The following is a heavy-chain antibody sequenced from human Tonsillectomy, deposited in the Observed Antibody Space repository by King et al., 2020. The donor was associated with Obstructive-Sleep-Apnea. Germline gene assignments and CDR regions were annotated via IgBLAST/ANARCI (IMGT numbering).Heavy chain of an antibody. V-gene: IGHV2-5*02. J-gene: IGHJ4*02. D-gene: IGHD1-1*01. CDR1: GFSPSTSGVG. CDR3: AHSPRQLAYYFDS. CDR2: IYWDVGK. Sequence: ITLKESGPTLVKPTQTLTLTCTFSGFSPSTSGVGVGWIRQPPGKALEWLALIYWDVGKHYSPSLKRRLTITKDTPKNQLVLKVTNMDPVDTATYFCAHSPRQLAYYFDSWGQGTLVTVSS.